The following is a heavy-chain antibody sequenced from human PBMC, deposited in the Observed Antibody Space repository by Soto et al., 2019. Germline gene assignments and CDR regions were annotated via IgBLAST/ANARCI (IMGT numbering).Heavy chain of an antibody. Sequence: QVQLVQSATEVEKPGASVKVSCKASGYTLTSYGLSWVRQAPGQGLEWMGWISTYNGDTYYAQSLQDRVTMTTDTSTTTAYMELRNLRSDDTAMYYCAREFCTDTSCDGVDYWGQGTLVTVSS. D-gene: IGHD2-2*01. V-gene: IGHV1-18*01. CDR1: GYTLTSYG. J-gene: IGHJ4*02. CDR2: ISTYNGDT. CDR3: AREFCTDTSCDGVDY.